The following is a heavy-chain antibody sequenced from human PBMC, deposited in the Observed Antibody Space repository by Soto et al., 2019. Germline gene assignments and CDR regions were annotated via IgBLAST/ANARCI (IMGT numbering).Heavy chain of an antibody. J-gene: IGHJ4*02. CDR3: AAGDYHDTSGYSSDY. CDR1: GYTFTGYY. CDR2: IGVNSGNT. V-gene: IGHV1-58*02. Sequence: ASVKVSCKASGYTFTGYYMHWVRQAPGQGLEWIGWIGVNSGNTIYAQNFQERVTITRDESTSTAYMELSSLRFEDTGVYYCAAGDYHDTSGYSSDYRGQGTLVTVSS. D-gene: IGHD3-3*01.